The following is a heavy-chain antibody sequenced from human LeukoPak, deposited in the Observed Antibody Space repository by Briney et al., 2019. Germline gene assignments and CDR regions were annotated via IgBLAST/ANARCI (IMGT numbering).Heavy chain of an antibody. CDR1: GGTFSSYA. Sequence: ASVKVSCKASGGTFSSYAISWVRQAPGQGLEWMGGIIPILGTANYAQKFQGRVTITADESTSTAYMELSSLRSEDTAVYYCARDWSELGATRGGFDPWGQGTLVTVSS. CDR3: ARDWSELGATRGGFDP. D-gene: IGHD1-26*01. J-gene: IGHJ5*02. V-gene: IGHV1-69*13. CDR2: IIPILGTA.